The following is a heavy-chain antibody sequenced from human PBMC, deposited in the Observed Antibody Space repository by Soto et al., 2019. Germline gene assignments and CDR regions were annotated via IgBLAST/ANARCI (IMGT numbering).Heavy chain of an antibody. J-gene: IGHJ4*02. V-gene: IGHV1-69*01. CDR1: GGTFSSYA. CDR3: ARSGIAAAGTQIHYYFDS. Sequence: QVQLVQSGAEVKKPGSSVKVSCKASGGTFSSYAISWVRQAPGQGLEWLGGIIPISGTANYAQKFQGRVTITADEATSPAYMELSSLRSEDTAVYYCARSGIAAAGTQIHYYFDSWGQGTMVTVSS. CDR2: IIPISGTA. D-gene: IGHD6-13*01.